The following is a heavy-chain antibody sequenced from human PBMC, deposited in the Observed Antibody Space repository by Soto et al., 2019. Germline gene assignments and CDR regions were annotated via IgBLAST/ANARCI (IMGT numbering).Heavy chain of an antibody. V-gene: IGHV3-7*01. J-gene: IGHJ6*03. CDR2: IKQDGSEK. D-gene: IGHD3-22*01. CDR3: AIHLTTGYYYYYYYMDV. Sequence: EVQLVESGGGLVQPGGSLRLSCAASGFTFSSYWMSWVRQAPGKGLEWVANIKQDGSEKYYVDSVKGRFTISRDNAKNSLYLQMNSLRAEDTAVYYCAIHLTTGYYYYYYYMDVWGKGTTVTVSS. CDR1: GFTFSSYW.